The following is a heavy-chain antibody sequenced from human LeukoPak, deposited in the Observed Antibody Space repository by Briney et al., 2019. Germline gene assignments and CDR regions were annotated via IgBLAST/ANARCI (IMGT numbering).Heavy chain of an antibody. V-gene: IGHV3-48*04. J-gene: IGHJ5*02. CDR2: ISSSGSTI. Sequence: PGGSLRLSCAASGFTFSSYSMNWVPQAPGKGLEWVSYISSSGSTIYYADSVKGRFTISGDNAKNSLYLQMNSLRAEDTAVYYCARDSSGYFHRFDPWGQGTLVTVSS. CDR3: ARDSSGYFHRFDP. D-gene: IGHD3-22*01. CDR1: GFTFSSYS.